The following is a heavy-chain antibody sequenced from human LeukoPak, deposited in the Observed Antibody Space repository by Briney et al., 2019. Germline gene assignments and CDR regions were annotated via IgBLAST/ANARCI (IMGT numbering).Heavy chain of an antibody. Sequence: PSETLSLTCTVSGGSLSSYYWSWIRQPPGKGLEWIGYIYCSGSTNYNPSLKSRVTISVDTSKNQFSLKLSSVTAADTAVYYCARANNWFDPWGQGTLVTVSS. J-gene: IGHJ5*02. CDR1: GGSLSSYY. V-gene: IGHV4-59*01. CDR2: IYCSGST. CDR3: ARANNWFDP.